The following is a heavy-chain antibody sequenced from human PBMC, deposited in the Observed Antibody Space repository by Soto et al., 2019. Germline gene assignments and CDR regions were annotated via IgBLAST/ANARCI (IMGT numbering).Heavy chain of an antibody. D-gene: IGHD1-1*01. V-gene: IGHV3-74*01. CDR1: GFTFSSYW. J-gene: IGHJ5*02. CDR3: ATVATHSYNWVDP. CDR2: INADGTTT. Sequence: EVHLVESGGGLVQPGGSLRLSCAASGFTFSSYWMHWVRQAPGKGLVWVSRINADGTTTTYADSVKGRFTLSRDNAKNTVYPQMDSLRAEDTAVYFCATVATHSYNWVDPWGQGTLVTISS.